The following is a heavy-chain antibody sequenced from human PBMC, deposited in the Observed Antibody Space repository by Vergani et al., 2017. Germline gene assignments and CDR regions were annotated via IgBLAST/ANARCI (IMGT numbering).Heavy chain of an antibody. V-gene: IGHV3-11*04. J-gene: IGHJ3*02. CDR3: ARGVVVTATAGFRDAFDI. D-gene: IGHD2-21*02. CDR1: GFNISHYY. Sequence: QLHLVESGGGFVKPGGSLRLSCSASGFNISHYYMSWIRQAPGKGLEWVSYISSSGSTIFHADSVKGRFTISRDSANKSLYLQMTSLKSEDTAMYYCARGVVVTATAGFRDAFDIWGQGTMVTVSS. CDR2: ISSSGSTI.